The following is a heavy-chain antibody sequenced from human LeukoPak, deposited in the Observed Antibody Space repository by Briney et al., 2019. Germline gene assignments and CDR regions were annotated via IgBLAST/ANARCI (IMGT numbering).Heavy chain of an antibody. J-gene: IGHJ5*02. D-gene: IGHD3-3*01. Sequence: GSSVKVSCKASGGTFSSYAISWVRQAPGQGLEWMGGIIPIFGTANYAQKFQGRVTITADESTSTAYMELSSLRSEDTAVYYCARYHLEEGGFDPWGQGTLVTVSS. CDR1: GGTFSSYA. V-gene: IGHV1-69*01. CDR3: ARYHLEEGGFDP. CDR2: IIPIFGTA.